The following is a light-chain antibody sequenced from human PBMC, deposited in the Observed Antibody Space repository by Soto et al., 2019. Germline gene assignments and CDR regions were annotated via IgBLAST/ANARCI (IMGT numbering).Light chain of an antibody. Sequence: DSKMAQPPSSLSSSVGEEFTITCRASQTIMTCLTWYQLKPGKPPRLLIYAASSLQSGVPSRFSGSGSGTEFTLTISSLQPDDFATYYCQHYNSYSEAFGQGTKVDIK. CDR2: AAS. V-gene: IGKV1-5*01. J-gene: IGKJ1*01. CDR3: QHYNSYSEA. CDR1: QTIMTC.